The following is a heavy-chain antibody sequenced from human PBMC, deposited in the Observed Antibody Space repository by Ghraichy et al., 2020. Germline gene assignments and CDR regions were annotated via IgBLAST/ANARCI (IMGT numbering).Heavy chain of an antibody. CDR3: AKSVGATTGGDH. D-gene: IGHD1-26*01. V-gene: IGHV3-23*01. CDR2: ISGDGGRT. CDR1: GFTFSSYA. Sequence: GESLNISCAASGFTFSSYAMSWVRQAPGKGLDWVSAISGDGGRTYYADSVKGRFTISRDNSKNTLFLQMNSLRAEDTALYYCAKSVGATTGGDHWGQGTLVTVSS. J-gene: IGHJ4*02.